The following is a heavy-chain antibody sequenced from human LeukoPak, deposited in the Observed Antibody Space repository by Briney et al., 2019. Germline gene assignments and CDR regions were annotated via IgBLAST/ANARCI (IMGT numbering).Heavy chain of an antibody. J-gene: IGHJ4*02. CDR3: ARPLGDSSGYSWYFDY. CDR1: GYTFTSYY. Sequence: ASVKVSCKASGYTFTSYYMHWVRQAPGQGLEWMGIINPSGGSTSYAQKFQGRVTMTRDTSTSTVYMELSSLRSEDTAVYYCARPLGDSSGYSWYFDYWGQGTLVTVSP. V-gene: IGHV1-46*01. D-gene: IGHD3-22*01. CDR2: INPSGGST.